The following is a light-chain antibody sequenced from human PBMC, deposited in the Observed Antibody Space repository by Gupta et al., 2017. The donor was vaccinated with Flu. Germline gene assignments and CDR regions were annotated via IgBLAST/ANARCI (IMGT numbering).Light chain of an antibody. J-gene: IGKJ4*01. Sequence: DIQMTQSPSSLSASVGDRVTITCQASQDISNYLNWYQQKPGKAPKLLIYDASNSETGVPSRFSGSGCGTDFAFTISSRQPEDIASYYCQLHENQTRLTFGRGTKVEIK. CDR3: QLHENQTRLT. CDR2: DAS. CDR1: QDISNY. V-gene: IGKV1-33*01.